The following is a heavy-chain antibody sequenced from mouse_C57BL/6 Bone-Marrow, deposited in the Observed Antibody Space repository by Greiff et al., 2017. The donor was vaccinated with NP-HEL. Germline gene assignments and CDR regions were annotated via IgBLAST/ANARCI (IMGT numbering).Heavy chain of an antibody. Sequence: VQLQQSGAELARPGASVKLSCKASGYTFTSYGISWVKQRTGQGLEWIGEIYPRSGNTYYNEKFKGKATLTADKSSSTAYMELRSLTSEDSAVYFCARGYYSSSLYWYFDVWGTGTTVTVSS. V-gene: IGHV1-81*01. CDR3: ARGYYSSSLYWYFDV. J-gene: IGHJ1*03. D-gene: IGHD1-1*01. CDR1: GYTFTSYG. CDR2: IYPRSGNT.